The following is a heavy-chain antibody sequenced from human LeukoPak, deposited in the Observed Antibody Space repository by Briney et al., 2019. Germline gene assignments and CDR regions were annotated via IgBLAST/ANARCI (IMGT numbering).Heavy chain of an antibody. V-gene: IGHV3-74*01. CDR1: GFTFSSHW. Sequence: GGSLRLSCAASGFTFSSHWMHWVRQVPREGLVWVSRISRDGRRTAYADSVKGRFTISRDNAKNTLYLQMNSLRAEDTAVYYCTSDTVDTSLGIDYWGLGALVTVSS. CDR2: ISRDGRRT. D-gene: IGHD5-18*01. CDR3: TSDTVDTSLGIDY. J-gene: IGHJ4*02.